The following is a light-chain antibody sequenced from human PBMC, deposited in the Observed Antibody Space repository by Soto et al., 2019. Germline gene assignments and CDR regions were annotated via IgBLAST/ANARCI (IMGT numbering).Light chain of an antibody. CDR2: KAS. CDR3: QQYNSYTWT. V-gene: IGKV1-5*03. CDR1: QSISSW. Sequence: DIQMTQSPSTLSASVGDRVTITCRASQSISSWLAWYQQKPGKAPKLLIYKASSLESGVPARFSGSGSVTEFTLTISSRQPDDVATYYCQQYNSYTWTFGQGTKVEIK. J-gene: IGKJ1*01.